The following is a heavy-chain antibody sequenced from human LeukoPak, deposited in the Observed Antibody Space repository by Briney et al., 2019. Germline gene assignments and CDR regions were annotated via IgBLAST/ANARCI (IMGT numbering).Heavy chain of an antibody. D-gene: IGHD1-26*01. CDR2: ISWNSGSI. CDR1: GFTFSSYS. CDR3: AKDKASGSYGYYYYYYGMDV. Sequence: GGSLRLSCAASGFTFSSYSMNWVRQAPGKGLEWVSGISWNSGSIGYADSVKGRFTISRDNAKNSLYLQMNSLRAEDTALYYCAKDKASGSYGYYYYYYGMDVWGQGTTVTVSS. J-gene: IGHJ6*02. V-gene: IGHV3-9*01.